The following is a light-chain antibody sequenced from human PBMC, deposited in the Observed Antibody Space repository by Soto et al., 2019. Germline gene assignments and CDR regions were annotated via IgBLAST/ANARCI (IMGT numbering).Light chain of an antibody. CDR3: QQYAGSPRT. CDR2: DAS. CDR1: QSVSSRS. V-gene: IGKV3-20*01. Sequence: EIVLTQSPGTLSLCPGERATLSCRASQSVSSRSLAWYQQKPGQAPRLLISDASNRAADIPDRFSGSGSGTDFTLTINRLEPEDFAVYYCQQYAGSPRTFGQGTKVEIK. J-gene: IGKJ1*01.